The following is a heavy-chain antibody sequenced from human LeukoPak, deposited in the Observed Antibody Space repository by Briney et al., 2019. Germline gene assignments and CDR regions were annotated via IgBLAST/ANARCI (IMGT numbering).Heavy chain of an antibody. D-gene: IGHD5-18*01. J-gene: IGHJ4*02. CDR1: GGSFSGYY. V-gene: IGHV4-34*01. Sequence: SETLSLTCAVYGGSFSGYYWSWIRQPPGKGLEWIGEINHSVSTNYNPSLKSRVTISVDTSKNQFSLKLSSVTAADTAVYYCARGRVDTAGILEGCDYWGQGTLVTVSS. CDR3: ARGRVDTAGILEGCDY. CDR2: INHSVST.